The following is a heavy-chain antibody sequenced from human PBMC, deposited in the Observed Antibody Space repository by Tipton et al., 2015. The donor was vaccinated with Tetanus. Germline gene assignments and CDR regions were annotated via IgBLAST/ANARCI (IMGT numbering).Heavy chain of an antibody. V-gene: IGHV4-4*07. CDR2: IYTSGST. D-gene: IGHD3-9*01. Sequence: TLSLTCTVSGGSISSYYWSWIRQPAGKGLEWIGRIYTSGSTNYNPSLKSRVTMSVDTSKNQFSLKLSSVTAADTAVYYCAKMGGYVILTGHYYYYVMDVWGQGTTVTVSS. J-gene: IGHJ6*02. CDR3: AKMGGYVILTGHYYYYVMDV. CDR1: GGSISSYY.